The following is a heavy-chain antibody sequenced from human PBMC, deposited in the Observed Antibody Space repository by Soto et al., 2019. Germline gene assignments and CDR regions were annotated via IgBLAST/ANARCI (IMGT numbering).Heavy chain of an antibody. V-gene: IGHV3-30-3*01. CDR3: ARPSRTWSTSWYGEFDY. D-gene: IGHD6-13*01. CDR1: EFTFSSYT. J-gene: IGHJ4*02. Sequence: GGSLRLSCEASEFTFSSYTMHWVRQAPGKGLEWVAVISYDGSNKYYADSVKGRFTISRDNSKNTLYLQMNSLRGEDTAVYYCARPSRTWSTSWYGEFDYWGQGTLVTVSS. CDR2: ISYDGSNK.